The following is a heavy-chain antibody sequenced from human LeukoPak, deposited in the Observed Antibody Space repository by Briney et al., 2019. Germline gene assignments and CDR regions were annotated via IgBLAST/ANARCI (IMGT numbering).Heavy chain of an antibody. CDR1: QFTFSYYA. CDR2: VSSSGDYT. CDR3: AKEIYAYGSRGFNY. D-gene: IGHD3-10*01. V-gene: IGHV3-23*01. Sequence: PGGSLRLSCSASQFTFSYYAMTWVRQAPGKWLEWVSGVSSSGDYTYYANSVKGRFTISRDNSKNTLYLQLSSLRVEDTAVYYCAKEIYAYGSRGFNYWGQGTLVTVSS. J-gene: IGHJ4*02.